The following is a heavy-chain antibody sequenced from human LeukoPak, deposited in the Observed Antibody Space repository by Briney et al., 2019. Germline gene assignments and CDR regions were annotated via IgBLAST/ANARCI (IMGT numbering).Heavy chain of an antibody. CDR3: ARVSYYGSGIRSGDAFDI. Sequence: GGSLRLSCAASGFTFSDYYMNWIRQAPGKGLEWVSYISSSGSTVYYADSVKGRFTISRDNAKNSLYLQMNSLRAEDTAVYYCARVSYYGSGIRSGDAFDIWGQGTMVTVSS. J-gene: IGHJ3*02. CDR1: GFTFSDYY. V-gene: IGHV3-11*04. CDR2: ISSSGSTV. D-gene: IGHD3-10*01.